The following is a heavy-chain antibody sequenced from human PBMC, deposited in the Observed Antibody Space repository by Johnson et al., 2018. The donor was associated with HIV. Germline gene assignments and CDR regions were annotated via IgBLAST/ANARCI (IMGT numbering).Heavy chain of an antibody. J-gene: IGHJ3*02. CDR1: GFTFSNAW. Sequence: QMLLVESGGGLVKPGGSLRLSCAASGFTFSNAWMSWVRQAPGRGLEWVAVISYDGSNKYYADSVKCRFTISRDNSKNTLYLQMNSLRAEDTAVYYCAKGAAAAGPDAFDIWGQGTMVTVSS. D-gene: IGHD6-13*01. CDR3: AKGAAAAGPDAFDI. V-gene: IGHV3-30*18. CDR2: ISYDGSNK.